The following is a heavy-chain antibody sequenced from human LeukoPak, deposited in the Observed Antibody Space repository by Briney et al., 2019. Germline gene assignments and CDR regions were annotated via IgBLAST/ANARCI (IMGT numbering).Heavy chain of an antibody. J-gene: IGHJ1*01. CDR1: GGTLISYA. V-gene: IGHV1-69*04. CDR3: AREGVAGEYFQH. D-gene: IGHD6-19*01. Sequence: SVQVSCKASGGTLISYAISWVRPAPGQGRAWMGSIIPIFGIANYAQKLQGRVTNTADKSTSTAYMELSSRRSEDTAVYYWAREGVAGEYFQHWGQGTLVTVSS. CDR2: IIPIFGIA.